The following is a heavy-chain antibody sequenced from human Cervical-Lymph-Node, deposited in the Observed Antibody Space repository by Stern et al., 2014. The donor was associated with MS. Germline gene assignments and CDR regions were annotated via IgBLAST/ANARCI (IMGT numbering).Heavy chain of an antibody. CDR1: GYSFTNYA. CDR3: ARGGASWLYGMDV. Sequence: QVQLVQSGSELKKPGASVKVSCKASGYSFTNYAINWVRQAPGQGLEWMGGSNTNTAHPTYAQGYTGRFVLSLDTSVSTAYLQISSLKAEDTAVYYCARGGASWLYGMDVWGQGTTVTVSS. D-gene: IGHD5-12*01. CDR2: SNTNTAHP. V-gene: IGHV7-4-1*02. J-gene: IGHJ6*02.